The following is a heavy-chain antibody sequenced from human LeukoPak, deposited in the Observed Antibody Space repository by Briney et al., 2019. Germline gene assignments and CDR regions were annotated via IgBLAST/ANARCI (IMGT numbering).Heavy chain of an antibody. Sequence: SETLSLTCTVSGASISNDYWSWIRQPPGKRLEFIGYIHYSGTAKYNSSLESRVTFSVDTSKNQFSLKVTSVTAADTAVYYCARYSRSGDFVFNSWDQGTLVTVSS. V-gene: IGHV4-59*08. D-gene: IGHD4-17*01. CDR3: ARYSRSGDFVFNS. J-gene: IGHJ4*02. CDR2: IHYSGTA. CDR1: GASISNDY.